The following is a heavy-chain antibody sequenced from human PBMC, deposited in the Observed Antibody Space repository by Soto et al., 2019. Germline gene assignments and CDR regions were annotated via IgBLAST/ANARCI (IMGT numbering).Heavy chain of an antibody. Sequence: EVQLVESGGGLVKPGGSLRLSCAVSGFTFISHTLNWVRQAPGKGLEWVSSISGSGSPYYADSVKVRFTISRDNVQNSLYLQMSSLRAEDPAVYYCSREVQPVFRREYDYWGQGTLVTVSS. V-gene: IGHV3-21*04. J-gene: IGHJ4*02. CDR3: SREVQPVFRREYDY. CDR2: ISGSGSP. CDR1: GFTFISHT.